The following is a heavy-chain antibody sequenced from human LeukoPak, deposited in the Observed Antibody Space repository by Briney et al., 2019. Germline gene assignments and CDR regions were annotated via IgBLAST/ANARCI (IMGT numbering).Heavy chain of an antibody. Sequence: GGSLRLSCAASGFICSSYWMSCVRQAPGKGLEWVANIKQDGSEKYYVDSVKGRFTISRDNAKNSLYLQMNSLRAEDTAVYYCARGWPYYYDSSGYFYLHYWGQGTLVTVSS. V-gene: IGHV3-7*01. D-gene: IGHD3-22*01. CDR2: IKQDGSEK. CDR3: ARGWPYYYDSSGYFYLHY. J-gene: IGHJ4*02. CDR1: GFICSSYW.